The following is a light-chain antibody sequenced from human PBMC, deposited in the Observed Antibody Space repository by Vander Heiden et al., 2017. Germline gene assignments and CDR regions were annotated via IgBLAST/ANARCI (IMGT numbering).Light chain of an antibody. CDR1: QSLLHSNGYNY. J-gene: IGKJ1*01. V-gene: IGKV2-28*01. Sequence: DIVMTQSPLSLPVTPGEPASISCRSSQSLLHSNGYNYLDWYLQKPGQSPQLLIYLGSNRASGVPDRFSGSGSGTDFTLKIIRVEAEDVGVYYCRQALQTPQTFGQGTKVEIK. CDR2: LGS. CDR3: RQALQTPQT.